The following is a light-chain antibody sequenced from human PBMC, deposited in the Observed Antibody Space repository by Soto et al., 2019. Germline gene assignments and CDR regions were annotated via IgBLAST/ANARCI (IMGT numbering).Light chain of an antibody. J-gene: IGLJ3*02. Sequence: QAVVTQPPSASGTPGQRVTISCSGSNSNIGSNTVNWYQHLPGTAPKLLIYSDNQRPSGVPDRFSGSKSGTSASLAISGLQSEDEADYYCAAWDDSRNGQGVFGGGTKVTVL. CDR3: AAWDDSRNGQGV. CDR1: NSNIGSNT. V-gene: IGLV1-44*01. CDR2: SDN.